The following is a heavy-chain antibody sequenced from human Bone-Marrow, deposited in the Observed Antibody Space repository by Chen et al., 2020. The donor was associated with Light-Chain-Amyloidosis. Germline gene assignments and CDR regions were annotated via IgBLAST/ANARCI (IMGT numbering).Heavy chain of an antibody. J-gene: IGHJ3*02. Sequence: EVQLVESGGGRRKRGGGRRREGGEGGEDGRRYAMSWVRQAPGKGLEWVSTISGSGGSRYYGDSVKGRLTISRDNSKNALFLQMNSLRAEDTAVYYCAKDISYDDILPGYPADAFDIWGQGTMVTVSS. CDR3: AKDISYDDILPGYPADAFDI. CDR1: GEDGRRYA. D-gene: IGHD3-9*01. V-gene: IGHV3-23*04. CDR2: ISGSGGSR.